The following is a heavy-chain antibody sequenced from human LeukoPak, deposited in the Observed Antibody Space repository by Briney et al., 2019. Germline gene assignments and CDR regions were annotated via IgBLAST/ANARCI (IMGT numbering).Heavy chain of an antibody. V-gene: IGHV1-8*01. CDR3: AKYKSGDYFDSGKRYYFDQ. CDR2: MYPNSGNT. CDR1: GYTFSSYD. J-gene: IGHJ4*02. D-gene: IGHD3-9*01. Sequence: ASVKVSCKASGYTFSSYDINCVPQATGQGLEWMGWMYPNSGNTGQAQKFQGRITMTRNTSISTAYMELSSLRPEDTAVYYCAKYKSGDYFDSGKRYYFDQWGEGTPVTVSS.